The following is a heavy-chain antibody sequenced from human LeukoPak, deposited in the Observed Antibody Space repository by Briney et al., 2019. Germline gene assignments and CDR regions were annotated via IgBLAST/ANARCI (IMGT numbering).Heavy chain of an antibody. CDR2: INPSGGST. Sequence: ASVKVSCKASGYTFTSYYMHWVRQAPGQGLEWMGIINPSGGSTSYAQKFQGRVAMTRDTSTSTVYMELSSLRSEDTAVYYCARGNYDILTGYGLYFDYWGQGTLVTVSS. V-gene: IGHV1-46*01. J-gene: IGHJ4*02. CDR3: ARGNYDILTGYGLYFDY. D-gene: IGHD3-9*01. CDR1: GYTFTSYY.